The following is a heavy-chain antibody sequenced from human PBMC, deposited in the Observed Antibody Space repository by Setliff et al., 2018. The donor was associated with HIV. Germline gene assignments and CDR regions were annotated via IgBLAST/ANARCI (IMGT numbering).Heavy chain of an antibody. Sequence: ASVMVSCKASGYTFTGYYMHWVRQAPGQGLEWMGWINPNSGGTNYAQKFQGRVTMTRDTSISTAYMERSRLRSDDTSVYYCARDRYYDSSGYYWFDAFDIWDQGTMVTVSS. CDR1: GYTFTGYY. CDR3: ARDRYYDSSGYYWFDAFDI. CDR2: INPNSGGT. V-gene: IGHV1-2*02. D-gene: IGHD3-22*01. J-gene: IGHJ3*02.